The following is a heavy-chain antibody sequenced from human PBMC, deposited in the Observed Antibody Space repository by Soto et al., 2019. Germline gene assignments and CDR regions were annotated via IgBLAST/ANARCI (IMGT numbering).Heavy chain of an antibody. J-gene: IGHJ4*02. CDR3: ARAIYGDYKFDY. V-gene: IGHV3-30-3*01. D-gene: IGHD4-17*01. CDR1: GFTFSSYA. CDR2: ISYDGSNK. Sequence: GGSLRLSCAASGFTFSSYAMHWVRQAPGKGLEWVAVISYDGSNKYYADSVEGRFTISRDNSKNTLYLQVNSLRAEDTAVYYCARAIYGDYKFDYWGQGTLVTVSS.